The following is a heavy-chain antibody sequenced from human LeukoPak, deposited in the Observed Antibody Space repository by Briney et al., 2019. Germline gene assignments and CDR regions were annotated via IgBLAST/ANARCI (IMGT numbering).Heavy chain of an antibody. J-gene: IGHJ4*02. CDR1: GFTFSSYG. CDR2: IRYDGSNK. V-gene: IGHV3-30*02. D-gene: IGHD4-17*01. Sequence: PGRSLRLSCAASGFTFSSYGMHWVRQAPGKGLEWVAFIRYDGSNKYYADSVKGRFTISRDNSKNTLYLQMNSLRAEDTAVYYCAKEPQWEGDYGDYGWGQGTLVTVSS. CDR3: AKEPQWEGDYGDYG.